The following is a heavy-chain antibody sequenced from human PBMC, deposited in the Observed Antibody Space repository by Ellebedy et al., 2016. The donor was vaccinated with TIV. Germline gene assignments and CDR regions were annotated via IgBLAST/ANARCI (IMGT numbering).Heavy chain of an antibody. J-gene: IGHJ4*02. CDR3: ARAGSYLSEAVFY. CDR1: GFTFSSYW. Sequence: GGSLRLXXAASGFTFSSYWMHWVRQAPGKGLAWVSRMGSGGSTTDYADSVKGRFTISRDNAKNTLYLQMDSLRAKDTAVYYCARAGSYLSEAVFYWGQGTLVTVSS. CDR2: MGSGGSTT. D-gene: IGHD3-10*01. V-gene: IGHV3-74*01.